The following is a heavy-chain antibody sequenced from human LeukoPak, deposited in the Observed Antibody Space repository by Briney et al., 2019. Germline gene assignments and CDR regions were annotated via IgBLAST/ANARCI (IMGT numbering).Heavy chain of an antibody. Sequence: GGSLRLSCAASGFTFGDYAMHWVRQAPGKGLEWVSGISWNSGSIGYADSVKGRFTISRDNAKNSLYLQMNSLRAEDTALYYCAKDIAAAGNNYFDYWGQGTLVTVSS. J-gene: IGHJ4*02. D-gene: IGHD6-13*01. V-gene: IGHV3-9*01. CDR2: ISWNSGSI. CDR1: GFTFGDYA. CDR3: AKDIAAAGNNYFDY.